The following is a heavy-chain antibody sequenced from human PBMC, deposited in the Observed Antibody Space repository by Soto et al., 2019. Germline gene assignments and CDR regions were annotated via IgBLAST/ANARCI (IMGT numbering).Heavy chain of an antibody. J-gene: IGHJ6*03. Sequence: GGSLRLSCAASGFTFSSYAMHWVRQAPGKGLEYVSAISSNGGSTYYANSVKGRFTISRDNSKNTLYLQMGSLRAEDMAVYYCARSLESEWHDRDYYYYMDVWGKGTTVTVSS. V-gene: IGHV3-64*01. CDR1: GFTFSSYA. CDR3: ARSLESEWHDRDYYYYMDV. CDR2: ISSNGGST. D-gene: IGHD3-3*01.